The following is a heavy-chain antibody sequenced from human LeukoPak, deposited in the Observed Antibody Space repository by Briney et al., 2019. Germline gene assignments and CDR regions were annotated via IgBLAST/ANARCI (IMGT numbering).Heavy chain of an antibody. CDR2: IDDNGREK. CDR3: AKYYASGSSAWSDP. Sequence: GGSLRLSCAASGFTFRRYWMTWVRQAPGNGLEWVANIDDNGREKNYVDSVKGRFTISRDNAENSPYLQMNSLRAEDTAVYYCAKYYASGSSAWSDPWGQGTQVTVSS. J-gene: IGHJ5*02. D-gene: IGHD3-10*01. CDR1: GFTFRRYW. V-gene: IGHV3-7*01.